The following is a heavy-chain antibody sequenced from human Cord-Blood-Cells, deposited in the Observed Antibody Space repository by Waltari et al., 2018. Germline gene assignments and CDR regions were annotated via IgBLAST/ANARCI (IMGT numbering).Heavy chain of an antibody. J-gene: IGHJ4*02. CDR3: AREPHGRGYYVLD. V-gene: IGHV4-34*01. D-gene: IGHD3-22*01. CDR1: GGSFSGYY. Sequence: QVQLQQWGAGLLKPAETLSLTCAVYGGSFSGYYCTWFRQPPGKGLEWIGEINHSGSTNYNPSLKSRVTISVDTTKNQFSLKLSSVTAADTAVYYCAREPHGRGYYVLDWGQGTLVTVSS. CDR2: INHSGST.